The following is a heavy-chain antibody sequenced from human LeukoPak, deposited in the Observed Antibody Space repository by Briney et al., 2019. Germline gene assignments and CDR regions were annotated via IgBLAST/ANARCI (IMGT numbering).Heavy chain of an antibody. CDR2: IYYSGST. CDR1: GGSISSSSYY. V-gene: IGHV4-39*01. Sequence: SETLSLTCTVSGGSISSSSYYWGWIRQPPGKGLEWIGTIYYSGSTYYNPSLKSRVTISVDTSKNQFSLKLSSVTAADTAVYYCATLYSSSWDAFDIWGQGTMVTVSS. J-gene: IGHJ3*02. D-gene: IGHD6-13*01. CDR3: ATLYSSSWDAFDI.